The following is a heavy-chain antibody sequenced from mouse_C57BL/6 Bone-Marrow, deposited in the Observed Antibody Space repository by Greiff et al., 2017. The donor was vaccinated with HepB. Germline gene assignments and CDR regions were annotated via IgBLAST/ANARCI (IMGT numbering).Heavy chain of an antibody. Sequence: QVQLKQSGPELVKPGASVKISCKASGYAFTSSWMNWVKQRPGKGLEWIGRIYPGDGDTNYNGKFKGKATLTADKSSSTAYMQLSSLASEDSAVYFCARGYYGSSYPLDYWGQGTTLTVSS. V-gene: IGHV1-82*01. CDR3: ARGYYGSSYPLDY. D-gene: IGHD1-1*01. J-gene: IGHJ2*01. CDR2: IYPGDGDT. CDR1: GYAFTSSW.